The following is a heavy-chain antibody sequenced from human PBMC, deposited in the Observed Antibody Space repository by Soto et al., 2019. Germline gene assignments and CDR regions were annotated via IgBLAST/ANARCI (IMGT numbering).Heavy chain of an antibody. D-gene: IGHD3-10*01. CDR3: ASPMGQDYYYGMDV. Sequence: GGSLRLSCAASGFTFGDYYMSWIRQAPGKGLEWVSYISSSSSYIYYADSVKGRFTISRDNAKNSLYLQMNSLRAEDTAVYYCASPMGQDYYYGMDVWGQGNKVTVS. J-gene: IGHJ6*02. V-gene: IGHV3-11*06. CDR2: ISSSSSYI. CDR1: GFTFGDYY.